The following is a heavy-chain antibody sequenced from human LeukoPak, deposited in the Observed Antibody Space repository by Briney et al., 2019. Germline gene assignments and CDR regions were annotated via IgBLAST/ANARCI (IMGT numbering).Heavy chain of an antibody. D-gene: IGHD2-2*01. CDR3: ARDLFVVPAAPGGMDV. J-gene: IGHJ6*04. CDR1: GDSISNNNYY. V-gene: IGHV4-39*07. CDR2: ISYSGST. Sequence: SETLSLTCAVSGDSISNNNYYWGWIRQPPGKGLEWIGSISYSGSTYYNPSLESRVTISVDTSKNQFSLKLSSVTAADTAVYYCARDLFVVPAAPGGMDVWGKGTTVTVSS.